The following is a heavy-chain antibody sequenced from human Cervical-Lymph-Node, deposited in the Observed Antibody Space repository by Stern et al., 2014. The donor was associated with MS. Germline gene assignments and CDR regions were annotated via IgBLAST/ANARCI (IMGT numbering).Heavy chain of an antibody. J-gene: IGHJ4*02. CDR3: ARGRYCSAGSCYSDY. CDR1: GYTFTSYA. V-gene: IGHV7-4-1*02. CDR2: INTNTWNP. D-gene: IGHD2-15*01. Sequence: QLVQSGSELKEPGASVKVSCKASGYTFTSYAMNWVRQVPGQGLEWMGWINTNTWNPTYAQGFTGRFVFSLDTSVSTAYLQISSLKAEDTAVYYCARGRYCSAGSCYSDYWGQGALVTVSS.